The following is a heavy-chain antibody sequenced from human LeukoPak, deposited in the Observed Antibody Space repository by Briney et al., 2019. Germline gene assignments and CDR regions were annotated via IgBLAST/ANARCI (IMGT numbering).Heavy chain of an antibody. CDR1: GFTVSSNY. J-gene: IGHJ3*02. CDR3: AYDSSGYYYDIDAFDI. CDR2: ISYDGSNK. V-gene: IGHV3-30*03. D-gene: IGHD3-22*01. Sequence: QTGGSLRLSCAASGFTVSSNYMSWVRQAPGKGLEWVAVISYDGSNKYYADSVKGRFTISRDNSKNTLYLQMNSLRAEDTAVYYCAYDSSGYYYDIDAFDIWGQGTMVTVSS.